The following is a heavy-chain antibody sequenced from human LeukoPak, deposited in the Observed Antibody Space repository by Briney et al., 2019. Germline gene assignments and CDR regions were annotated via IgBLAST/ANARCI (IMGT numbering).Heavy chain of an antibody. CDR1: GGSFSGYY. V-gene: IGHV4-34*01. Sequence: SETLSLTCAVYGGSFSGYYWSWIRQPPGKGLEWIGEINRSGSTNYNPSLKSRVTISVDTSKNQFSLKLSSVTAADTAVYYCARGAQWLVRSFDYWGQGTLVTVSS. J-gene: IGHJ4*02. CDR2: INRSGST. D-gene: IGHD6-19*01. CDR3: ARGAQWLVRSFDY.